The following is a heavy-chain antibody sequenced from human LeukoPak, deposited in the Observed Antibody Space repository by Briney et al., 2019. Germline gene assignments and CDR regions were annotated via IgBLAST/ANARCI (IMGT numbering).Heavy chain of an antibody. CDR2: INHSGST. CDR1: GGSFSGYY. D-gene: IGHD2-15*01. Sequence: SETLSLTCAVYGGSFSGYYWSWIRQPPGKGLEWIGEINHSGSTNYNPSLKSRVTISVDTSKNQFSLKLSSVTAADTAVYYCARRRINLGYFDYWGQGTLVTVYS. V-gene: IGHV4-34*01. J-gene: IGHJ4*02. CDR3: ARRRINLGYFDY.